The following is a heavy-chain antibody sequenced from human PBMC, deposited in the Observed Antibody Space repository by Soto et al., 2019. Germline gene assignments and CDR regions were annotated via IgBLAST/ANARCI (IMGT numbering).Heavy chain of an antibody. V-gene: IGHV3-72*01. CDR1: GLTFGDHY. J-gene: IGHJ5*02. D-gene: IGHD2-21*01. Sequence: EVQLVESGGGLVQPGGSLTLSCAVSGLTFGDHYMEWVRQAPGKGLEWVARSRNKAKSYSTDFAASGKGRCTISRDESKNSLNLQMNSLMTEDTAVYYCSILEGAWGQGTLVTVSS. CDR2: SRNKAKSYST. CDR3: SILEGA.